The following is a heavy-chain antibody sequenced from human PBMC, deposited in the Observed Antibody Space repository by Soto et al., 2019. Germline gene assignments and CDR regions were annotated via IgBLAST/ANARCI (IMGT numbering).Heavy chain of an antibody. CDR1: SGSISSAHW. V-gene: IGHV4-4*02. CDR3: ARGGDRFDGMDV. Sequence: SETLSLTCAVSSGSISSAHWWNWVRQPPGKGLEWIGEIYHSGSTNYNPSLKSRVTVSVDKSMNQFSLKLTSVTAADTAVYYCARGGDRFDGMDVWGQGTTVTVSS. CDR2: IYHSGST. J-gene: IGHJ6*02. D-gene: IGHD3-16*01.